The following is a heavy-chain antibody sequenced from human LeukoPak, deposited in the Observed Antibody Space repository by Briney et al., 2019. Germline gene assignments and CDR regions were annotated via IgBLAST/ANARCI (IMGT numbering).Heavy chain of an antibody. CDR2: IIPKFGTA. Sequence: ASVKVSCKASRGTFSNYAISWVRQAPGQGLEWMGGIIPKFGTAIYAQKFQGRVTITEDESTSTAYMELSSLRSEDTAVYYCAREGDEQLAFDYWGQGTLVTVSS. D-gene: IGHD6-13*01. CDR1: RGTFSNYA. CDR3: AREGDEQLAFDY. V-gene: IGHV1-69*01. J-gene: IGHJ4*02.